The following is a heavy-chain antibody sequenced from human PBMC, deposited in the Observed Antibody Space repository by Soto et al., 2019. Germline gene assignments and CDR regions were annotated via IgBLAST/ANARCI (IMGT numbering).Heavy chain of an antibody. CDR3: ARVVGEWSPDWSDP. V-gene: IGHV4-30-4*01. D-gene: IGHD3-3*01. CDR1: GGSISSGNYY. Sequence: SETLSLTCTVSGGSISSGNYYWSWIRQPPGKGLEWLGYIFYSGNSYYNPSLKSRITTSVDTSKNEFSLKLSSVTAADTAVYYCARVVGEWSPDWSDPRGQGPLVTVSS. CDR2: IFYSGNS. J-gene: IGHJ5*02.